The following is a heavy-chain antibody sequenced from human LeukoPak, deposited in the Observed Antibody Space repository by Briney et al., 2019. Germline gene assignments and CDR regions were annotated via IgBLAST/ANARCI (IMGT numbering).Heavy chain of an antibody. V-gene: IGHV1-18*01. D-gene: IGHD3-10*01. Sequence: ASVKFSCKASGYTFTSYGISCVRQAPGQGLEWMGWISAYNGNTNYAQKLQGRVTMTTDTSTSTAYMELRSLRSDDTAVYYCARDFGSGSDQDYWGQGTLVTVSS. CDR3: ARDFGSGSDQDY. CDR1: GYTFTSYG. J-gene: IGHJ4*02. CDR2: ISAYNGNT.